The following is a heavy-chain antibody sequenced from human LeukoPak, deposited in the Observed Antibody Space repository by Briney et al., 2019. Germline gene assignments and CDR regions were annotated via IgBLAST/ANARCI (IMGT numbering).Heavy chain of an antibody. CDR1: GFTFSSYT. CDR3: ARDPDPTGDLGEGFDY. J-gene: IGHJ4*02. Sequence: PGGSLRLSCAASGFTFSSYTMNWVRQAPGKGLEWVSSISSSSSYIYYADSVKGRFTISRDNAKNSLYLQMNSLRAEDTAVYYCARDPDPTGDLGEGFDYWGQGTLVTVSS. V-gene: IGHV3-21*01. CDR2: ISSSSSYI. D-gene: IGHD7-27*01.